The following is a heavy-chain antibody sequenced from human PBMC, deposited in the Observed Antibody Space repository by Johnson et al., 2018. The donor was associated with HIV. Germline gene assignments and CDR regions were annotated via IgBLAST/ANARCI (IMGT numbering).Heavy chain of an antibody. CDR3: AKVMDYYARGAFDF. V-gene: IGHV3-23*04. J-gene: IGHJ3*01. D-gene: IGHD3-10*01. Sequence: VQLVESGGGLVQPGGSLRLSCAASGFNFKRYAMTWVRQAPGKGLEWVSSISGSGVTTYYVDSVKGRFTISRDDSRNTLYVQMNSLRAEDTALYYCAKVMDYYARGAFDFWGQGTMVTVSS. CDR1: GFNFKRYA. CDR2: ISGSGVTT.